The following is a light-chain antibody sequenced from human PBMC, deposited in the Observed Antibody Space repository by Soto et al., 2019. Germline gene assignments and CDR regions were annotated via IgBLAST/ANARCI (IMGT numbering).Light chain of an antibody. J-gene: IGKJ4*01. Sequence: EIVMTQSPATLSVSPGERATLSCRASQSVSSNLAWFQQKPGQAPRLLIYDASTRATGLPARFSGSGSGTEFTLTISSLQSEAVAVYYCQHYHIWPLAFGGGTKVEIK. CDR3: QHYHIWPLA. CDR1: QSVSSN. V-gene: IGKV3-15*01. CDR2: DAS.